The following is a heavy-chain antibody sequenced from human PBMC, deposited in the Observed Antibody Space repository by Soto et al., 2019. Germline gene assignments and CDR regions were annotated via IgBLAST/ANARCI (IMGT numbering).Heavy chain of an antibody. D-gene: IGHD3-16*01. Sequence: QVQLQQWGAGLLKHSETLSLTCAVYGGSFSGYYWSWIRQPPGKGLEWIGEINHSGSTNYNPSLKSRVTISVETAKNQFSLKLSSVTAADTAVYYCAITYYDYVWRAVYGMDVWGQGTTVTVSS. V-gene: IGHV4-34*01. CDR1: GGSFSGYY. J-gene: IGHJ6*02. CDR3: AITYYDYVWRAVYGMDV. CDR2: INHSGST.